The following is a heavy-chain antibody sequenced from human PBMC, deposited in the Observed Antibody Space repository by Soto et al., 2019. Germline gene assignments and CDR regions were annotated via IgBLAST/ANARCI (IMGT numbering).Heavy chain of an antibody. CDR2: ISGSGGST. CDR3: AKASITIFGVVTGGFNAFDI. J-gene: IGHJ3*02. CDR1: GFTFSSYA. V-gene: IGHV3-23*01. D-gene: IGHD3-3*01. Sequence: ESGGGLVQPGGSLRLSCAASGFTFSSYAMSWVRQAPGKGLEWVSAISGSGGSTYYADSVKGRFTISRDNSKNTLYLQMNSLRAEDTAVYYCAKASITIFGVVTGGFNAFDIWGQGTMVTVSS.